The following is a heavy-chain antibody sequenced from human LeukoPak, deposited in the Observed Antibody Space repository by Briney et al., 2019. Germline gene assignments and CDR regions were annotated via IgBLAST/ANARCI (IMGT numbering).Heavy chain of an antibody. V-gene: IGHV4-59*01. J-gene: IGHJ5*02. CDR2: IYYSGRT. D-gene: IGHD2-2*01. CDR1: GGSISSYY. Sequence: PSETLSLTCTVPGGSISSYYWSWVRQPPGKGLEWIGYIYYSGRTNYNPSLNSPVTISVDTSKNQFSLKLSSVTAADTAVYYCARDVAPAAMADNWFDPWGQGTLVTVSS. CDR3: ARDVAPAAMADNWFDP.